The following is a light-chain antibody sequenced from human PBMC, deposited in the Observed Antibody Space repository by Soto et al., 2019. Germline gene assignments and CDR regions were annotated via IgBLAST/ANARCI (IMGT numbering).Light chain of an antibody. CDR2: DAS. Sequence: DIVLTQSPATPSLSPGDRVTLSCRASQTVGRVSSWYQHSPGQGPRLLVYDASNRATGVPARFSGSGSETDFTLTISSLEPEDFAVSYCQRRRHWPITFGQGARVEIK. J-gene: IGKJ5*01. V-gene: IGKV3-11*01. CDR3: QRRRHWPIT. CDR1: QTVGRV.